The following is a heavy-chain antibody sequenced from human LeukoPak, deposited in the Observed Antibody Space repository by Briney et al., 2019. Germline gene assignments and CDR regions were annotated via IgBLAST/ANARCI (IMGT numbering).Heavy chain of an antibody. V-gene: IGHV4-4*07. CDR1: GGSISNYY. CDR2: IYTSGST. CDR3: ARGQGYYDILTGYYY. J-gene: IGHJ4*02. D-gene: IGHD3-9*01. Sequence: SETLSLTCTVSGGSISNYYWSWIRQAAGKGLEWIGRIYTSGSTNYNPSLKSRVTISVDTSKNQFSLKLSSVTAADTAVYYCARGQGYYDILTGYYYWGQGTLVTVSS.